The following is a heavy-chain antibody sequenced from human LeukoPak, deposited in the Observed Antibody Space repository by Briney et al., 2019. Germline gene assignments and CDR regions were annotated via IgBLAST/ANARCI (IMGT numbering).Heavy chain of an antibody. D-gene: IGHD2-2*01. J-gene: IGHJ5*02. CDR1: GGSFSGYY. V-gene: IGHV4-34*01. CDR3: ARAEYCSSTSCSLDWFDP. CDR2: INHSGST. Sequence: SETPSLTCAVYGGSFSGYYWSWIRQPPGKGLEWIGEINHSGSTNYNPSLKSRVTISVDTSKNQFSLKLSSVTAADTAVYYCARAEYCSSTSCSLDWFDPWGQATLVTVSS.